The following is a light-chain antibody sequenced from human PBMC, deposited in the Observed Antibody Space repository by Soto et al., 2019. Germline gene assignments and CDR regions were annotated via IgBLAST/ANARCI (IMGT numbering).Light chain of an antibody. CDR2: ASS. CDR3: QQTYSTPIT. CDR1: QTISNT. V-gene: IGKV1-39*01. Sequence: DIQMTQSPSSLSASVGDRVTITCRASQTISNTLNWYQQRPGKPPNLLIYASSTLQSGVPPRFSGGGSGTVFTLTISSLQPEDFATYYCQQTYSTPITFGQGTRLEIK. J-gene: IGKJ5*01.